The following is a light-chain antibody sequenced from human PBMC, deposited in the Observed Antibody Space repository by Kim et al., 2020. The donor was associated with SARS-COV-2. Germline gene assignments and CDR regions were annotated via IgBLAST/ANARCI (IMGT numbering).Light chain of an antibody. Sequence: QGKTATITCGGDDIGTKSVHWYQQKPGQAPVLVIYYDTDRPSGIPERFSASNSGNTATLTVSRVEAGDEADYYCQVWDSGSDQWVFGGGTQLTVL. J-gene: IGLJ3*02. CDR2: YDT. V-gene: IGLV3-21*04. CDR1: DIGTKS. CDR3: QVWDSGSDQWV.